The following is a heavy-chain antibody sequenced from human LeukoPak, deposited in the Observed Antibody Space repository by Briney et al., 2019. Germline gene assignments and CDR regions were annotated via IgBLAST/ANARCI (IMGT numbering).Heavy chain of an antibody. J-gene: IGHJ5*02. Sequence: SETLSLTCTVSGGSISSSSYYWGWLRQPPGKGLEWIGSIYYSGSTYYNPSLKSPVTISVDTSKNQFSLKLSSVTAADTAVYYCGPGVRGVKTWFDLWGQGTLVTVSS. CDR2: IYYSGST. CDR3: GPGVRGVKTWFDL. V-gene: IGHV4-39*01. CDR1: GGSISSSSYY. D-gene: IGHD3-10*01.